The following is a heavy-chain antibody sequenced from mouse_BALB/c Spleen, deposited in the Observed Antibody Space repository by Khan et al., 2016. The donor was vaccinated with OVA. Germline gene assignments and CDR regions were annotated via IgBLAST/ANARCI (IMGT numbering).Heavy chain of an antibody. CDR2: ITYSGRT. CDR3: ARCFAY. Sequence: EVELVESGPGLVKPSQSLSLTCTVTGYSITSDYAWNWIRQFPGNKLEWMGYITYSGRTSYIPSLKGRISITRDTSKNQFFLQLNSVTTEDTATYYCARCFAYWGQGTLVTVSA. V-gene: IGHV3-2*02. J-gene: IGHJ3*01. CDR1: GYSITSDYA.